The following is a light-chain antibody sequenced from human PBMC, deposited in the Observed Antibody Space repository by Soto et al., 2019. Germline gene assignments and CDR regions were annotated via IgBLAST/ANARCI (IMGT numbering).Light chain of an antibody. V-gene: IGKV3-11*01. J-gene: IGKJ4*01. CDR2: DAS. CDR1: QSINNF. Sequence: EVLLTQSPATLSVSPGESVTLSCRASQSINNFLAWYQQKPGQAPRLLSYDASSRTTGVPARFSGRGSGTDFTLTITTVEPEDFAVEHCKQRSIWPLTVGGGTMVE. CDR3: KQRSIWPLT.